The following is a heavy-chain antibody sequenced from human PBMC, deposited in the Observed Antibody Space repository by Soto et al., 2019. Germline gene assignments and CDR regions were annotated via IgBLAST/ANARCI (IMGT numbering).Heavy chain of an antibody. CDR2: IYYSGST. J-gene: IGHJ3*02. CDR1: VGAISSGGYY. CDR3: ARGDSSGYDDAFDI. Sequence: QVQLQESGPVLVKPSQTLSLTCTVSVGAISSGGYYWSWIHQHPGKGLEWIGYIYYSGSTYYNPSLKSRVTISVDTSKNQFSLKLSSVTAADTAVYYCARGDSSGYDDAFDIWGQGTMVTVSS. D-gene: IGHD3-22*01. V-gene: IGHV4-31*03.